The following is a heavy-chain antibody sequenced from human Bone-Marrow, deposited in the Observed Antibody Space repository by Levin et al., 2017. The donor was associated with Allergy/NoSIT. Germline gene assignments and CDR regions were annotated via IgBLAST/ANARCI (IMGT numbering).Heavy chain of an antibody. CDR1: GVPISDYY. V-gene: IGHV4-59*01. J-gene: IGHJ6*02. CDR3: AREGVKRKNGYKIPYGMDV. Sequence: SQTLSLTCAVSGVPISDYYWSWIRQPPGKGLEWIGNLYYSGTTHYNPSLQSRVTMSVDTSKNHFSLRLTSVTAADTAVYYCAREGVKRKNGYKIPYGMDVWGQGTTVTVSS. CDR2: LYYSGTT. D-gene: IGHD5-24*01.